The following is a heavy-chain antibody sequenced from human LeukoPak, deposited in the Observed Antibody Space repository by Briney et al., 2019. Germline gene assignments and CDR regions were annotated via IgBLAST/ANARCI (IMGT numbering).Heavy chain of an antibody. CDR2: ISGSGGST. D-gene: IGHD3-3*01. J-gene: IGHJ4*02. V-gene: IGHV3-23*01. CDR1: GFTFSSYG. CDR3: AKDRDYDFWSTDRAFDY. Sequence: GGSLRLSCAASGFTFSSYGMSWVRQAPGKGLEWVSAISGSGGSTYYADSVKGRFTISRDNSKNTLYLQMNSLRAEDTAVYYCAKDRDYDFWSTDRAFDYWGQGTLVTVSS.